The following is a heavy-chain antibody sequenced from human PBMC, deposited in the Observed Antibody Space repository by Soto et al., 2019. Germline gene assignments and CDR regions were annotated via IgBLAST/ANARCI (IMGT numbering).Heavy chain of an antibody. CDR2: IDPSDSYT. CDR1: GYSFTSDW. V-gene: IGHV5-10-1*01. D-gene: IGHD1-1*01. Sequence: RGESLKVSCKGSGYSFTSDWISWVRQMPGKGLEWMGRIDPSDSYTNYSPSFQGHVTISADKSISTAYLQWSSLKASDTAMYYCASRSEVRRAPMVYYYGMDVWGQGTTVTVSS. CDR3: ASRSEVRRAPMVYYYGMDV. J-gene: IGHJ6*02.